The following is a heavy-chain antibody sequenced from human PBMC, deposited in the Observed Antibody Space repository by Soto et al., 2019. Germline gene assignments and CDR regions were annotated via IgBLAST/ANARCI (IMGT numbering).Heavy chain of an antibody. D-gene: IGHD4-17*01. CDR3: AGRGGGDYLFDS. Sequence: PSETLSLTCAVSGGSISSSNWWSWVRQPPGKGLEWIGEIYHSGSTNYNPSLKSRVTISVDKSKNQFSLKLSSITAADTAVYFCAGRGGGDYLFDSWGQGMLVTVSS. V-gene: IGHV4-4*02. CDR2: IYHSGST. CDR1: GGSISSSNW. J-gene: IGHJ4*02.